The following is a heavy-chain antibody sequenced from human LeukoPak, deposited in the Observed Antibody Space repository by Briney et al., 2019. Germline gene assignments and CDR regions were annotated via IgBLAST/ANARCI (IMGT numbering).Heavy chain of an antibody. J-gene: IGHJ5*02. CDR2: FDPEDGET. Sequence: ASVKVSCKVSGYTLTELSMHWVRQAPGKGLEWMGGFDPEDGETIYAQKFQGRVTMTEDTSTDTAYMELSSLRSEDTAVYYCATRGPRIAGYNWFDPWGQGTLVTVSS. CDR1: GYTLTELS. D-gene: IGHD6-13*01. CDR3: ATRGPRIAGYNWFDP. V-gene: IGHV1-24*01.